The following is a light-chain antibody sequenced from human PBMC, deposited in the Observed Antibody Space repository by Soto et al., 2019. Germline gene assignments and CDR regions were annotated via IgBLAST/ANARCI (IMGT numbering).Light chain of an antibody. CDR3: EQYGSSLP. V-gene: IGKV3-20*01. Sequence: LKQSAGTLSLSRGERAALSCRASQSVSSSYLAWYQQKPGQAPRLLIYGASSRATGIPDRFSGSGSGTDFTLTISRLEPEDIGVYYWEQYGSSLPFGGGTKVDI. J-gene: IGKJ4*01. CDR1: QSVSSSY. CDR2: GAS.